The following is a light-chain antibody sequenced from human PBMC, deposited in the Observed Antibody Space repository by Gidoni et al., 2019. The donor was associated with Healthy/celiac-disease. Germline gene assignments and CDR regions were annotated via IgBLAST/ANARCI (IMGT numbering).Light chain of an antibody. V-gene: IGKV3-20*01. CDR1: QSVSSSY. CDR3: QQDGSART. Sequence: EIVLTQAPGTLSLSPGERATLSCSASQSVSSSYLAWYQQKPGQAPRLLIYGASSRATGIPDRFSGRGSGTDFTLTSSRLEPEDFAVDYCQQDGSARTCGGGTKVEIK. J-gene: IGKJ4*01. CDR2: GAS.